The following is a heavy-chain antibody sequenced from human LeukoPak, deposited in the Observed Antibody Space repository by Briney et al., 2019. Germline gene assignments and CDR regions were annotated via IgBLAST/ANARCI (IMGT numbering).Heavy chain of an antibody. J-gene: IGHJ6*02. CDR1: GFTFSSYD. D-gene: IGHD5-12*01. CDR3: AREMLSGYPTYYYYYGMDV. V-gene: IGHV3-30*04. Sequence: GGSLRLSCAASGFTFSSYDMHWVRQAPGKGLEGVADISYDGRNKYYADPVKGRFTTSRDNSKIPLYLQMTSLRAEDTAVYYCAREMLSGYPTYYYYYGMDVWGQGTTATVSS. CDR2: ISYDGRNK.